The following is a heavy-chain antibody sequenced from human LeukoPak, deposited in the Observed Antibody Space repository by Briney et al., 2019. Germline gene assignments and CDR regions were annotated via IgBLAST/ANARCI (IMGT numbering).Heavy chain of an antibody. V-gene: IGHV1-2*02. CDR3: ARYSSASPHTFDY. D-gene: IGHD6-19*01. J-gene: IGHJ4*02. CDR2: INPNSGGT. CDR1: GYTFTGYY. Sequence: GASVKVSCKASGYTFTGYYMHWVRQAPGQGLEWMGWINPNSGGTNYAQKFQGRVTMTRDTSISTAYMELSRLRSDDTAVYYCARYSSASPHTFDYWGQGTLVTVSS.